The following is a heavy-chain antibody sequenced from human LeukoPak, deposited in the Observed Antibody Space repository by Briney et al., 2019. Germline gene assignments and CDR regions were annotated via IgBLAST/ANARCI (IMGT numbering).Heavy chain of an antibody. J-gene: IGHJ4*02. CDR1: GGSISSGGYY. D-gene: IGHD1-26*01. CDR3: ARAEVSGSFHFDY. CDR2: IYYSGST. Sequence: PSETLSLTCTVSGGSISSGGYYWSWIRQHPGKGLEWIGYIYYSGSTYYNPSLKSRVTISVDTSKNQFSLKLSSVTAADTAVSYCARAEVSGSFHFDYWGQGTLVTVCS. V-gene: IGHV4-31*03.